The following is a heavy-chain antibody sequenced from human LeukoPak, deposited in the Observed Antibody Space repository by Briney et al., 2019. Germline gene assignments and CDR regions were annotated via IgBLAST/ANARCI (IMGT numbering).Heavy chain of an antibody. CDR2: ISSSGSTI. V-gene: IGHV3-11*01. CDR1: GFTFSDYY. CDR3: ARDVQPYYDFWSGPPDY. J-gene: IGHJ4*02. Sequence: KPGGSLRLSCAASGFTFSDYYMSWIRQAPGKGLEWVSYISSSGSTIYYADPVKGRFTTSRDNAKNSLYLQMNSLRAEDTAVYYCARDVQPYYDFWSGPPDYWGQGTLVTVSS. D-gene: IGHD3-3*01.